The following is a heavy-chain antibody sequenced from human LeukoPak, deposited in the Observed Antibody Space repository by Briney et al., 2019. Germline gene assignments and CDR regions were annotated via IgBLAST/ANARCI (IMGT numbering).Heavy chain of an antibody. CDR1: GFTFSSYE. J-gene: IGHJ4*02. Sequence: GGSLRLSCAASGFTFSSYEMNWVRQAPGKGLEWLSYISSIGSTIFYAGSVKGRFTISRDNAKNSLYLKLNSLTAEDPAVNYCARDCRTDYWGQGTLVTVSS. V-gene: IGHV3-48*03. CDR2: ISSIGSTI. CDR3: ARDCRTDY.